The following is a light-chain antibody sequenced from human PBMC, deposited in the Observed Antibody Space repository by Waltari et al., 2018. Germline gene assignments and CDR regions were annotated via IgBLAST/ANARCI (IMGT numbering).Light chain of an antibody. J-gene: IGLJ2*01. V-gene: IGLV1-51*02. CDR2: EDN. Sequence: QSVLTQPPSVSAAPGQKVTISCSGSSPNIGTNFLSWYQQLPGTAPKLLIYEDNKRPSTIPDRFSGSKSGTSATLGITGLQTGDEADYYCGTWDNSLDAKLFGGGTRLTVL. CDR3: GTWDNSLDAKL. CDR1: SPNIGTNF.